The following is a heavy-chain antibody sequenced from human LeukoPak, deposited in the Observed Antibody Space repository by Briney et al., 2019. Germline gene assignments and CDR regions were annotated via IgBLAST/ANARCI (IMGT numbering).Heavy chain of an antibody. V-gene: IGHV1-2*02. D-gene: IGHD3-22*01. J-gene: IGHJ4*02. Sequence: ASVKVSCKASGYTFTGYYIHWMRQAPGQGLEWMGWMNPNRGDTSYAQKFQGRVTMTRDTSISTAYMELSRLRSDDTAVYYCARGHYYDSSGYSNYWGQGTLVTVSS. CDR2: MNPNRGDT. CDR3: ARGHYYDSSGYSNY. CDR1: GYTFTGYY.